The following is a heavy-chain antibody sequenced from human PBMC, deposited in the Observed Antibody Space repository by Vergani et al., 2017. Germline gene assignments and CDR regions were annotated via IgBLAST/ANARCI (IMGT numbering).Heavy chain of an antibody. CDR1: GGSISSYY. J-gene: IGHJ5*02. CDR3: ARRNVDIVATNRGLNWFDP. D-gene: IGHD5-12*01. CDR2: IYYSGST. V-gene: IGHV4-59*08. Sequence: QVQLQESGPGLVKPSETLSLTCTVSGGSISSYYWSWIRQPPGKGLEWIGYIYYSGSTNYNPSLKSRVTISVDTSKNQFSLKLSSVTAADTAVYYCARRNVDIVATNRGLNWFDPWGQGTLVTVSS.